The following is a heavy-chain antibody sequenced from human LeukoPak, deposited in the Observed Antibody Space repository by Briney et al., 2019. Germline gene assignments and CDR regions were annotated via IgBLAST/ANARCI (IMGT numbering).Heavy chain of an antibody. CDR1: GGSISSYY. D-gene: IGHD6-19*01. CDR3: ARGDPQWVVTDS. Sequence: SETLSLTCTVSGGSISSYYWSWIRQPPGKGLEWIGYIYYSGSTNYNPSLKSRVTISIDTSKNQFSLKLSSVTAADTAVYYCARGDPQWVVTDSWGQGTLVTVSS. J-gene: IGHJ4*02. CDR2: IYYSGST. V-gene: IGHV4-59*01.